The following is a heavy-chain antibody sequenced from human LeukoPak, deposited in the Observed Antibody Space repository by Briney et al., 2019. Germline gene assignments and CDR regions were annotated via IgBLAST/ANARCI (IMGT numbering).Heavy chain of an antibody. V-gene: IGHV1-69*13. Sequence: WASVKVSCKASGGTFNSYAINWVRQAPGQGLEWMGGIIPMFDTAKYAQKFQGRVTITADESTSTAYMELSSLRSEDTAVYYCARVEGHYDFWSGHSYWGQGTLVTVSS. CDR1: GGTFNSYA. J-gene: IGHJ4*02. D-gene: IGHD3-3*01. CDR2: IIPMFDTA. CDR3: ARVEGHYDFWSGHSY.